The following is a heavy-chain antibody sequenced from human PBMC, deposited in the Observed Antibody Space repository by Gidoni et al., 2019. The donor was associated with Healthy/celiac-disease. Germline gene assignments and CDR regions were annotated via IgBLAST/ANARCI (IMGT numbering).Heavy chain of an antibody. Sequence: QVQLVESGGGVVQPGRSLRLSCAASGFTFSTYGMHWVRQAPGKGLEWVAVIWYDGSNKYYADSVKGRFTISRDNSKNTLYLRMNSLRAEDTAVYYCARGSLFDSWYFDLWGRGTLVTVSS. V-gene: IGHV3-33*08. J-gene: IGHJ2*01. CDR3: ARGSLFDSWYFDL. CDR2: IWYDGSNK. CDR1: GFTFSTYG. D-gene: IGHD3-22*01.